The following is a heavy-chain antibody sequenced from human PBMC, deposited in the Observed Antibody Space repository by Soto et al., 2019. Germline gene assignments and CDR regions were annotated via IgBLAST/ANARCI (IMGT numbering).Heavy chain of an antibody. CDR3: TRTAYMDV. Sequence: GGSLRLSCAASGFTFSSYAMSWVRQAPGKGLEWVSAISGGGSSTYYADSVKGRFTISRDNAKNSLYLQMDSLRAEDTAVYYTTRTAYMDVWGAGTTVTVSS. J-gene: IGHJ6*03. CDR1: GFTFSSYA. V-gene: IGHV3-23*01. CDR2: ISGGGSST. D-gene: IGHD2-2*01.